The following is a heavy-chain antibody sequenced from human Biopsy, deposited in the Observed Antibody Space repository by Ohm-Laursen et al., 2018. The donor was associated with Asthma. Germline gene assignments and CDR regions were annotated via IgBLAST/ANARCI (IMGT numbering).Heavy chain of an antibody. V-gene: IGHV3-53*01. CDR3: ARGDTGGWSQYYFDY. D-gene: IGHD2-8*02. Sequence: SLRLSCAASGFTVSRDHMFWVRQAPGKGLEWVSVIYSGGTSDTADSVRGRFTISRDFYKNTLYLQMDSLRAEDTAAYYCARGDTGGWSQYYFDYWGQGTLVTVSS. J-gene: IGHJ4*02. CDR2: IYSGGTS. CDR1: GFTVSRDH.